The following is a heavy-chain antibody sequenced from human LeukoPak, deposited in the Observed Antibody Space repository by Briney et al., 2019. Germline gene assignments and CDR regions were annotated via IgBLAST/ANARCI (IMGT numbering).Heavy chain of an antibody. D-gene: IGHD3-22*01. CDR2: IYYSGST. V-gene: IGHV4-39*07. Sequence: SETLSLTCTVSGGSISSSSYYWGWIRQPPGKGLEWIGSIYYSGSTYYNPSLKSRVTISVDTSKNQFSLKLSSVTAADTAVYYCASYYYETQGYFDYWGQGTLVTVSS. CDR3: ASYYYETQGYFDY. CDR1: GGSISSSSYY. J-gene: IGHJ4*02.